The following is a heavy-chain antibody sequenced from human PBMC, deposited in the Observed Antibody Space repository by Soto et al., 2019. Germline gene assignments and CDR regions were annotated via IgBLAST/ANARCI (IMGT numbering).Heavy chain of an antibody. J-gene: IGHJ4*02. CDR2: ISGSGGST. CDR1: GFTFSSYA. CDR3: AKDLAYYDSLTGYPKTPNFDY. V-gene: IGHV3-23*01. D-gene: IGHD3-9*01. Sequence: GGSLRLSCAASGFTFSSYAMSWVRQAPGKGLEWVSAISGSGGSTYYAGSVKGRFTISRDNSKNTLYLQMNSLRAEDTAVYYCAKDLAYYDSLTGYPKTPNFDYWGQGTLVTVSS.